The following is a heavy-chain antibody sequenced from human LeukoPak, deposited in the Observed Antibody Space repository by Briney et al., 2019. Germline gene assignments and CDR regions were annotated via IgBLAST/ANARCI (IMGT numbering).Heavy chain of an antibody. CDR1: GGSISSGGYY. CDR3: ASLGRWDGPASEAFDI. D-gene: IGHD1-26*01. J-gene: IGHJ3*02. CDR2: IYYSGST. V-gene: IGHV4-31*03. Sequence: PSQPLSLTCTVSGGSISSGGYYWSWIRQHPGKGLEWIGYIYYSGSTYYNPSLKSRVTISVDTSKNQFSLKLSSVTAADTAVYYCASLGRWDGPASEAFDIWGQGTMVTVSS.